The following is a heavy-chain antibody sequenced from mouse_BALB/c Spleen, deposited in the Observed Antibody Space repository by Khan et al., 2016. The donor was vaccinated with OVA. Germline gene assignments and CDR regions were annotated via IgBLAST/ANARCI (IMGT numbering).Heavy chain of an antibody. V-gene: IGHV5-9-3*01. CDR2: ISSGGSYT. Sequence: EVQLLESGGGLVTPGGSLNLSCAASGFTFSNYAMSWVRQTPEKRLEWVATISSGGSYTYYPDSVHGRFTIYRDNAKNPLYLQMSSLRSEDTAIYYCARELFTTVVATPFAYWGQGTLVTVSA. CDR1: GFTFSNYA. CDR3: ARELFTTVVATPFAY. J-gene: IGHJ3*01. D-gene: IGHD1-1*01.